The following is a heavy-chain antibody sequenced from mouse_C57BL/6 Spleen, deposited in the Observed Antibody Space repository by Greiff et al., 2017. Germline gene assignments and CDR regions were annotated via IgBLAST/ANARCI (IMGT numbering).Heavy chain of an antibody. CDR3: ARDQGTTSFDY. CDR1: GFTFSSYA. CDR2: ISDGGSYT. J-gene: IGHJ2*01. D-gene: IGHD5-5*01. Sequence: EVKLVESGGGLVKPGGSLKLSCAASGFTFSSYAMSWVRQTPEKRLEWVATISDGGSYTYYPDNVKGRFTISRDNAKNNLYLQMSHLKSEDTAMYYCARDQGTTSFDYWGQGTTLTVSS. V-gene: IGHV5-4*01.